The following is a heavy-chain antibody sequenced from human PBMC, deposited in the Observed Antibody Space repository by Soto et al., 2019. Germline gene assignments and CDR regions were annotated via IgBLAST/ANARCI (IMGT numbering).Heavy chain of an antibody. CDR1: GGTFSSYA. CDR3: ARDNRKGGGAGSGLHDY. J-gene: IGHJ4*02. V-gene: IGHV1-69*01. D-gene: IGHD3-16*01. Sequence: QVQLVQSGAEVKKPGSSVKVSCKASGGTFSSYAISWVRQAPGQGLEWMGGIIPIFGTANYAQKFQGRVTITADECTSTAYMDLSSLRSEDTAVYYCARDNRKGGGAGSGLHDYWGQGTLVTVSS. CDR2: IIPIFGTA.